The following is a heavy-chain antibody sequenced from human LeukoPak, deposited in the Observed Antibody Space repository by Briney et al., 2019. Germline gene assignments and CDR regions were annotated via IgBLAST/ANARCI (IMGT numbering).Heavy chain of an antibody. CDR3: ARDRRYSYGYLRGNWFDP. V-gene: IGHV3-48*03. J-gene: IGHJ5*02. CDR1: GFTFSSYE. CDR2: ISSSGSTI. Sequence: PGGSLRLSCAASGFTFSSYEMNWVRQAPGKGLEWVSYISSSGSTIYYADSVKGRFTISRDNAKNSLYLQMNSLRAEDTAVYYCARDRRYSYGYLRGNWFDPWGQGTLVTVSS. D-gene: IGHD5-18*01.